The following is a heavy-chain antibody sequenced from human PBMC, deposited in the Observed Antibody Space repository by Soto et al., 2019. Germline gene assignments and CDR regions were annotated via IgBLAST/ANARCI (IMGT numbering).Heavy chain of an antibody. V-gene: IGHV1-18*04. J-gene: IGHJ4*02. D-gene: IGHD6-13*01. Sequence: ASVKVSCKASGYTFTSYGISWVRQAPGQGLEWMGWISAYNGNANYAQKLQGRVTMTTDTSTSTAYMELRSLRSDDTAVYYCERYSSSWYGTGHFDSWGQGTQVTVSS. CDR3: ERYSSSWYGTGHFDS. CDR2: ISAYNGNA. CDR1: GYTFTSYG.